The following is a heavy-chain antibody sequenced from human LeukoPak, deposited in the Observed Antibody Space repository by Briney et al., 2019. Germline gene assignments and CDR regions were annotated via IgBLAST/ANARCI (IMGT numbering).Heavy chain of an antibody. CDR1: GYSLTSYW. J-gene: IGHJ5*02. CDR2: IYPGDSDT. D-gene: IGHD3-22*01. V-gene: IGHV5-51*01. Sequence: SGESLKISCKGSGYSLTSYWIGWVRQMPGKGLEWMGIIYPGDSDTRYSPSFQGQVTISADKSISTAYLQWSSLKASDTAMYYCARQFDSSGYSGWFDPWGQGTLVTVSS. CDR3: ARQFDSSGYSGWFDP.